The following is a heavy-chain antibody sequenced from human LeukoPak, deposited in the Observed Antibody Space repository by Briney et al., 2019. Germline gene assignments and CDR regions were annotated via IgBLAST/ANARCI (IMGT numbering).Heavy chain of an antibody. CDR3: ARETGLYFFDY. CDR1: GFTFADYG. CDR2: INRNGGST. Sequence: GGSLRLSCAASGFTFADYGMTWVRQAPGKGLQWVAGINRNGGSTGYADSVKGRFTISRDNSKNTLYLQMNSLRAEDTAVYYCARETGLYFFDYWGQGTLVTVSS. V-gene: IGHV3-20*04. J-gene: IGHJ4*02. D-gene: IGHD3/OR15-3a*01.